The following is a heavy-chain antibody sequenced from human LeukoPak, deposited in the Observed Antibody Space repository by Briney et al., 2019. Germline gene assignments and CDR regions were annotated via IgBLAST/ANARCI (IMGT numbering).Heavy chain of an antibody. CDR3: ARDWGAAAGTSLDY. D-gene: IGHD6-13*01. CDR2: ISYDGSNK. Sequence: TGGSLRLSCAASGFTFSSYAMHWVRQAPGKGLEWVAVISYDGSNKYYADSVKGRFTISRDNSKNTLYLQMNSLRAEDTAVYYCARDWGAAAGTSLDYWGQGTLVTVSS. J-gene: IGHJ4*02. CDR1: GFTFSSYA. V-gene: IGHV3-30-3*01.